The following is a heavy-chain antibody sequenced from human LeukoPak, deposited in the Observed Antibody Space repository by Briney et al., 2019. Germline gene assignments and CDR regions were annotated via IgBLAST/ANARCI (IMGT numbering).Heavy chain of an antibody. CDR1: GYTFTSYA. Sequence: ASVKVSCKASGYTFTSYAMNWVRQAPGQGLEWMGWINTNTGNPTYAQGFTGRFVFSLDTSVSTAYLQISSLRAGDTAVYYCARAGTMVRGVRWDYYYYGMDVWGQGTTVTVSS. J-gene: IGHJ6*02. V-gene: IGHV7-4-1*02. CDR3: ARAGTMVRGVRWDYYYYGMDV. CDR2: INTNTGNP. D-gene: IGHD3-10*01.